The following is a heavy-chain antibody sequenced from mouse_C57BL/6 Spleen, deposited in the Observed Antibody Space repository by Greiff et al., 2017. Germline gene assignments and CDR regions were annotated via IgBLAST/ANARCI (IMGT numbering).Heavy chain of an antibody. J-gene: IGHJ2*01. CDR3: TTTRITTALDY. V-gene: IGHV14-4*01. D-gene: IGHD1-1*01. CDR1: GFNIKDDY. Sequence: EVQLQESGAELMRPGASVKLSCTASGFNIKDDYMHWVKQRPEQGLEWIGWIDPENGDTVYASKFQGKATITADTSSNTAYLQLSSLTSEDTAVYYCTTTRITTALDYWGQGTTLTVSS. CDR2: IDPENGDT.